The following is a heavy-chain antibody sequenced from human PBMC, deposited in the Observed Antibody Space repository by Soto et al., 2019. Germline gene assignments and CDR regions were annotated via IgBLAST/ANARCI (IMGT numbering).Heavy chain of an antibody. D-gene: IGHD5-18*01. V-gene: IGHV1-18*01. CDR1: GYTFSNYG. J-gene: IGHJ4*02. CDR3: SRIPRYSFPTSDDLDS. CDR2: ISLYSDGT. Sequence: ASVKVSCKTSGYTFSNYGITWVRQAPGQPLEWLGWISLYSDGTNYAQKFQGRVSMTTDTSTNTAYMELNSLTSEDTAVYYCSRIPRYSFPTSDDLDSWGQGTLVTVSS.